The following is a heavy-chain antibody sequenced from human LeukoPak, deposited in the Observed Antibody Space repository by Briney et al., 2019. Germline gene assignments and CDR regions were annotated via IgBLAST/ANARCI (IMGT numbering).Heavy chain of an antibody. D-gene: IGHD4-17*01. Sequence: NPSETLSLTCTVSGGSISSSSYYWGWIRQPPGKGLEWIGSIYYSGSTYYNPSLKSRVTISVDTSKNQFSLKLSSVTAADTAVYYCSAYGDYSYFDYWGQGTLVTVSS. CDR1: GGSISSSSYY. CDR3: SAYGDYSYFDY. V-gene: IGHV4-39*01. J-gene: IGHJ4*02. CDR2: IYYSGST.